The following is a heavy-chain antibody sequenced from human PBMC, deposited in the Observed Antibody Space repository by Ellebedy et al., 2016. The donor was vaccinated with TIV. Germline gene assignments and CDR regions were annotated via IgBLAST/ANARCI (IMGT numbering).Heavy chain of an antibody. CDR3: AREEGGSYYGYFQH. J-gene: IGHJ1*01. CDR2: INNDGTAT. Sequence: GESLKISXAASGFSFSWHWMHWVRQAPGKGLVWVSRINNDGTATTYADSVKGRFTISRDDSKNTMYLHMNSLRAEDTAVYYCAREEGGSYYGYFQHWGQGTLVTVSS. V-gene: IGHV3-74*01. D-gene: IGHD1-26*01. CDR1: GFSFSWHW.